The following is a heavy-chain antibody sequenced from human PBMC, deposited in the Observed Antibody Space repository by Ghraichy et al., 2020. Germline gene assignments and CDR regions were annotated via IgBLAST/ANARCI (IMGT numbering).Heavy chain of an antibody. CDR1: GFTFSSYG. J-gene: IGHJ4*02. CDR2: ISSNGDST. Sequence: GGSLRLSCAASGFTFSSYGMHWVRQAPGKGLEYVSAISSNGDSTYYADSVKGRFTISRDNSKNTLYLQMGSLRVEDMAVYYCARAVGAAAAHFIDYWGQGTLVTVSS. CDR3: ARAVGAAAAHFIDY. D-gene: IGHD6-13*01. V-gene: IGHV3-64*02.